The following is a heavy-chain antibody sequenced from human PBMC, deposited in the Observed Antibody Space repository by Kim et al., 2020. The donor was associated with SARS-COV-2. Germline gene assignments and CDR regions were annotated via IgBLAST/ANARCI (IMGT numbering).Heavy chain of an antibody. CDR1: GGSISSSSYY. CDR3: ARRRSVTPFDY. V-gene: IGHV4-39*01. J-gene: IGHJ4*02. CDR2: IYYSGST. D-gene: IGHD4-17*01. Sequence: SETLSLTCTVSGGSISSSSYYWGWIRQPPGKGLEWIGSIYYSGSTYYNPSLKSRVTISVDTSKNQFSLKLSSVTAADTAVYYCARRRSVTPFDYWGQGTL.